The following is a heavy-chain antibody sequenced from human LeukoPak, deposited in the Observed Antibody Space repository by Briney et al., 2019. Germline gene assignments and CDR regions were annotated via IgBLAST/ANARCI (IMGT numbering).Heavy chain of an antibody. CDR3: ARASLFQLLSPGPQYYYYYGMDV. J-gene: IGHJ6*02. D-gene: IGHD2-2*01. CDR1: GFTFSSYP. CDR2: ISNGGGSA. Sequence: PGGSLRLSCAGSGFTFSSYPMGWVRQAPGKGLQWVSAISNGGGSAYYADSVKGRFTISRDNAKNSLYLQMNSLRDEDTAVYYCARASLFQLLSPGPQYYYYYGMDVWGQGTTVTVSS. V-gene: IGHV3-23*01.